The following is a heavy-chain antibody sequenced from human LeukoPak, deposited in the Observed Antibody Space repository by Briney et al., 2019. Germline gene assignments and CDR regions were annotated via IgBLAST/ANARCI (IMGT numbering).Heavy chain of an antibody. CDR1: GFTFSSYG. J-gene: IGHJ4*02. V-gene: IGHV3-33*01. D-gene: IGHD2-2*01. Sequence: GGSLRLSCAASGFTFSSYGMHWVRQAPGKGLEWVAVIWYDGSNKYYADSVKGRFTISRDNSKNTLYLQMNSLRAEDTAVYYCAREDAHCSSTSCPEGGFDYWGQGTLVTVSS. CDR3: AREDAHCSSTSCPEGGFDY. CDR2: IWYDGSNK.